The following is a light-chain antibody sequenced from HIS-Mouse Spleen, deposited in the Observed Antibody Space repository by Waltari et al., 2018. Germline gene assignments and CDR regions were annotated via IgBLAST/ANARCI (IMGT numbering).Light chain of an antibody. CDR1: NIGSKS. J-gene: IGLJ1*01. CDR3: QVWDSSSDHYV. CDR2: DDS. Sequence: SYVLTQPPSVSVAPGKTDRLTCGGNNIGSKSVHWYQQKPGQAPVLLVYDDSDRHPGFPERFSGSNSGNTATLTISRVEAGDEADYYCQVWDSSSDHYVFGTGTKVTVL. V-gene: IGLV3-21*03.